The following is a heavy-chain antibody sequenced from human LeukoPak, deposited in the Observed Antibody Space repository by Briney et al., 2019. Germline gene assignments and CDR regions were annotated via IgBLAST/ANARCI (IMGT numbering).Heavy chain of an antibody. V-gene: IGHV1-2*06. CDR2: FNPNSGGT. Sequence: ASVKVSCKTSGHTFTGYYMHWVRQAPGQGLEWMGRFNPNSGGTNYAQKFQGRVTITTDESTSTAYMELSSLRSEDTAVYYCAREHGYSSGWCFVGPSEQESYNWFDPWGQGTLVTVSS. CDR1: GHTFTGYY. D-gene: IGHD6-19*01. J-gene: IGHJ5*02. CDR3: AREHGYSSGWCFVGPSEQESYNWFDP.